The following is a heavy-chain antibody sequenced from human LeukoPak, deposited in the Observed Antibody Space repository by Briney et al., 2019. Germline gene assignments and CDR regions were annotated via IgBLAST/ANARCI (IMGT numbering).Heavy chain of an antibody. J-gene: IGHJ3*02. D-gene: IGHD3-9*01. Sequence: ASVKVSCKASGYTFTSYGISWVRQAPGQGLEWMGWISAYNGNTNYAQKLQGRATMTTDTSTSTAYMELRSLRSDDTAVYYCARDRTRNILTAPGAFDIWGQGTMVTVSS. CDR2: ISAYNGNT. CDR1: GYTFTSYG. CDR3: ARDRTRNILTAPGAFDI. V-gene: IGHV1-18*01.